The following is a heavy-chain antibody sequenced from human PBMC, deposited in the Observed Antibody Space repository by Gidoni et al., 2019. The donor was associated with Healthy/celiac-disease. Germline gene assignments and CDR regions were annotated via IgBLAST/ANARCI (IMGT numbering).Heavy chain of an antibody. D-gene: IGHD2-8*01. V-gene: IGHV3-30-3*01. CDR2: ISYDGSNK. CDR3: ARDNGLERGRYYYYYMDV. Sequence: QVQLVESGGGVVQPGRSLRLSCAASGFTFSSYAMHWVRQAPGKGLEWVAVISYDGSNKYYADSVKGRFTISRDNSKNTLYLQMNSLRAEDTAVYYCARDNGLERGRYYYYYMDVWGKGTTVTVSS. CDR1: GFTFSSYA. J-gene: IGHJ6*03.